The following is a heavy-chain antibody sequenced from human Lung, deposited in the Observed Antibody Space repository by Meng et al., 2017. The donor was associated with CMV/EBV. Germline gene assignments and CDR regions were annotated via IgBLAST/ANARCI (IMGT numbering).Heavy chain of an antibody. J-gene: IGHJ5*02. CDR1: GFTFSDYY. CDR3: AREVAYDFWSGYNWLDP. CDR2: ISSSGSTI. V-gene: IGHV3-11*01. D-gene: IGHD3-3*01. Sequence: GESLKISCAASGFTFSDYYMSWIRQAPGKGLEWVSYISSSGSTIYYADSVKGRFTISRDNAKNSLYLQMNSLRAEDTAVYYCAREVAYDFWSGYNWLDPWGQGXLVTVSS.